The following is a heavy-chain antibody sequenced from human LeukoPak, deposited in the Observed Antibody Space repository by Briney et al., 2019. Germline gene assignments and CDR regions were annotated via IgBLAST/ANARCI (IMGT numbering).Heavy chain of an antibody. D-gene: IGHD5-12*01. Sequence: GGSLRLSCAASGFTFSNAWMSWVRQAPGKGLEWVGRIKSKTDGGTTDYAAPVKGRFTNSRDDSKNTLYLQMNSLKSEDTAVYYWTTDSGYDFAHWGQGTLVTVSS. V-gene: IGHV3-15*01. CDR3: TTDSGYDFAH. CDR2: IKSKTDGGTT. J-gene: IGHJ4*02. CDR1: GFTFSNAW.